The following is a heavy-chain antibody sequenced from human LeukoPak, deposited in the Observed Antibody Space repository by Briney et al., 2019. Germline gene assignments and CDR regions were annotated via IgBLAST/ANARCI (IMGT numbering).Heavy chain of an antibody. J-gene: IGHJ4*02. V-gene: IGHV3-23*01. CDR2: ITGSGGST. CDR1: GFTFSSYA. CDR3: ATDPLLDY. D-gene: IGHD2-15*01. Sequence: GGSLRLSCAASGFTFSSYAMSWVRQAPGKGLEWVSVITGSGGSTYYADSVKGRFTLSRDNSKNTLYLQMISLRAEDTAVYYCATDPLLDYWGQGTLVTVSS.